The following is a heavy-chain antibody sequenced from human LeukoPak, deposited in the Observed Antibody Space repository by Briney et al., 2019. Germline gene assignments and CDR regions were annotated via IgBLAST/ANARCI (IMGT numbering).Heavy chain of an antibody. D-gene: IGHD3-22*01. CDR1: GDSISSGSYY. J-gene: IGHJ1*01. CDR2: IYTSGGT. Sequence: SQTLSLTCTVSGDSISSGSYYWSWIRQPAGKGLEWIGRIYTSGGTNYNPSLKSRVTVSIDTSKNQFSLKLTSVTAADTAVYYCARGSYLGYYDRLQHWGQGTLVTVSS. V-gene: IGHV4-61*02. CDR3: ARGSYLGYYDRLQH.